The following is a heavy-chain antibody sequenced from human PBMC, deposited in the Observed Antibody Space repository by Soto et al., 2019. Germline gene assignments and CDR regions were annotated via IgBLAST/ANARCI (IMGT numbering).Heavy chain of an antibody. Sequence: GESLKISCKGSAYSFTSYWISWVRQMPGKGLGWMGRIDPSDSYTNYSPSFQGHVTISADKSISTAYLQWSSLKASDTAMYYCARLPIAARASYYYYYGMDDWGQGTTVTVSS. D-gene: IGHD6-6*01. CDR1: AYSFTSYW. CDR3: ARLPIAARASYYYYYGMDD. V-gene: IGHV5-10-1*01. J-gene: IGHJ6*02. CDR2: IDPSDSYT.